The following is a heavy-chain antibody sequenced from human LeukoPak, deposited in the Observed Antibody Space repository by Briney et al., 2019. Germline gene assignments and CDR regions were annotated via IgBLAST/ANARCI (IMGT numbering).Heavy chain of an antibody. CDR3: ARDGRLGVESTQIDY. CDR2: ISSSGSTI. Sequence: PGGSLRLSCAASGFTFSDYYMSWIRQAPGKGLEWVSYISSSGSTIYYADSVKGRFTISRDNAKNSLYLQMNSLRAEDTAVYYCARDGRLGVESTQIDYWGQGSLVTVSS. V-gene: IGHV3-11*01. J-gene: IGHJ4*02. CDR1: GFTFSDYY. D-gene: IGHD1-1*01.